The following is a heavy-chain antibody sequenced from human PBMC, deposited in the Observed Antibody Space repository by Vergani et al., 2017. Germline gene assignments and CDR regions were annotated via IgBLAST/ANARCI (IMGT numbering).Heavy chain of an antibody. CDR3: AKDTAPXDCSGGSCYRYYYYGMDV. V-gene: IGHV3-43*02. CDR1: GFTFDDYA. D-gene: IGHD2-15*01. CDR2: ISGDGGST. J-gene: IGHJ6*02. Sequence: EVQLVESGGGVVQPGGSLRLSCAASGFTFDDYAMHWVRQAPGKGLEWVSLISGDGGSTYYADSVKGRFTISRDNSKNSLYLQMNSLRTEDTALYYCAKDTAPXDCSGGSCYRYYYYGMDVWGQGTTVTVSS.